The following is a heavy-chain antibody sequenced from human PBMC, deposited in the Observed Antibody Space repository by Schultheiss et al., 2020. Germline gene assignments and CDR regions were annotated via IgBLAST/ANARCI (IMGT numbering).Heavy chain of an antibody. D-gene: IGHD6-13*01. CDR3: ARDLAIAADYGMDV. J-gene: IGHJ6*02. Sequence: GESLKISCAASGFTFSNAWMSWVRQAPGKGLEWVGRIKSKTDGGTTDYAAPVKGRFTISRDNSKNTLYLQMNSLRAEDTAVYYCARDLAIAADYGMDVWGQGTTVTVSS. CDR2: IKSKTDGGTT. CDR1: GFTFSNAW. V-gene: IGHV3-15*01.